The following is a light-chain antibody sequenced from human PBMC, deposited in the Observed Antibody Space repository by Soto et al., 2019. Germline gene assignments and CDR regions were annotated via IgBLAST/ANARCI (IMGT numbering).Light chain of an antibody. CDR3: LLSYNAARV. J-gene: IGLJ2*01. Sequence: QAVVTQEPSLTVSPGGTVTLTCGSSTGAVTSNHHPYWFQQKAGQAPRTLIYDTRNKPSWTPARFSASLLGDKAALTLSGAQPEDEAQYYCLLSYNAARVFGGGTKVTVL. CDR2: DTR. CDR1: TGAVTSNHH. V-gene: IGLV7-46*01.